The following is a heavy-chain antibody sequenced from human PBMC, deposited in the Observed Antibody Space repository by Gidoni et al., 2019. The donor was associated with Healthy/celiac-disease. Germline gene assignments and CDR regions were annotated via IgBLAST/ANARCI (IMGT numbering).Heavy chain of an antibody. J-gene: IGHJ6*02. V-gene: IGHV3-23*01. CDR1: GLTLRSYA. D-gene: IGHD2-21*01. CDR2: ISGSGGST. CDR3: AKGVNYYYYGMDV. Sequence: EVQLLESGGGLVQPGGSLRLSCAASGLTLRSYAMSWVRQAPGKGLEWVAAISGSGGSTYYADSVKGRFTISRDNSKNTLYLQMNSLRAEDTAVYYCAKGVNYYYYGMDVWGQGTTVTVSS.